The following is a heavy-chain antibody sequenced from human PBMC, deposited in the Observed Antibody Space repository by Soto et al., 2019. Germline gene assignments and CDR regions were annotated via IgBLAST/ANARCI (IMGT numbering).Heavy chain of an antibody. CDR2: IYHSGST. V-gene: IGHV4-30-2*01. CDR1: VGSINSAGYT. J-gene: IGHJ4*02. CDR3: ARVPDY. Sequence: QLQLQESGSGLVKPSQTMSLTCAVSVGSINSAGYTWSWIRQPPGKGLEWIEYIYHSGSTYYNPSLNSRVTISVDRFMKQFSLKMSSVTASDSAVYYCARVPDYWVQGTLVTVSS.